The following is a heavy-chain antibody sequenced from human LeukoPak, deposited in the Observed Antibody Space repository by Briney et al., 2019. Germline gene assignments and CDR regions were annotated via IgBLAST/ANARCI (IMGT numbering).Heavy chain of an antibody. D-gene: IGHD3-3*01. CDR2: ISYDGSNK. V-gene: IGHV3-30-3*01. Sequence: GGSLRLSCAASGFTFSSYAMHWVRQAPGKGLEWVAVISYDGSNKYYADSVKGRFTISRDNSKNTLYLQMNSLRAEDTAVYYCAKGPRITIFGVVINYFDYWGQGTLVTVSS. CDR1: GFTFSSYA. CDR3: AKGPRITIFGVVINYFDY. J-gene: IGHJ4*02.